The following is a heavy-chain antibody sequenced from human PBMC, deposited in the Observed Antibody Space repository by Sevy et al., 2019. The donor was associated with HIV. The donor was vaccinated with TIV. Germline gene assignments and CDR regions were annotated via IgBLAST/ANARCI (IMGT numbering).Heavy chain of an antibody. CDR2: IYYSGST. CDR1: GGSISSGGYY. J-gene: IGHJ4*02. D-gene: IGHD3-22*01. V-gene: IGHV4-31*03. Sequence: SETLSLTCTVSGGSISSGGYYWSWIRQHPGKGLEWIGYIYYSGSTYYNPSLKSRVTISVDTSKNQFSLKLSSVTAADTAVYYCARAVSYYDSSTPLDYWGQGTLVTVSS. CDR3: ARAVSYYDSSTPLDY.